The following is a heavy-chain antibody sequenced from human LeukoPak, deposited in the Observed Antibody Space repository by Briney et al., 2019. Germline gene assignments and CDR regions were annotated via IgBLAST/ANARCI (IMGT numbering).Heavy chain of an antibody. CDR1: GGSISSSSYY. V-gene: IGHV4-61*01. J-gene: IGHJ5*02. Sequence: SETLSLTCTVSGGSISSSSYYWGWIRQPPGKGLEWIGYIYYSGSTNYNPSLKSRVTISVDTSKNQFSLKLSSVTAADTAIYYCARDPDRNNWFDPWGQGTLVTVSS. CDR2: IYYSGST. CDR3: ARDPDRNNWFDP.